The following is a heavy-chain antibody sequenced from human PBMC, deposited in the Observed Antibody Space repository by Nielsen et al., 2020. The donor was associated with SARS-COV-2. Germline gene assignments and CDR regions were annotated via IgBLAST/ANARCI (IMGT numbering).Heavy chain of an antibody. CDR2: ISYDGSNK. J-gene: IGHJ6*02. CDR3: ARALTHDYGDYRGGMDD. Sequence: GESLKISCAASGFTFSSYAMHWVRQAPGKGLEWVAVISYDGSNKYYADSVKGRFTISRDNSKNTLYLQMNSLRAEDTAVYYCARALTHDYGDYRGGMDDWGQGTTVTVSS. CDR1: GFTFSSYA. D-gene: IGHD4-17*01. V-gene: IGHV3-30*04.